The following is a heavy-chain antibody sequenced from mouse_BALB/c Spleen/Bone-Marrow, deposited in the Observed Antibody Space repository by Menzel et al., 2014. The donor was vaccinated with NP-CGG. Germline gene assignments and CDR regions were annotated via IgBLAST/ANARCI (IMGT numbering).Heavy chain of an antibody. D-gene: IGHD1-1*01. Sequence: VQLQQPGPELVKPGASVKISCKASGYPFTDYNMHWVKQSHGKSLEWIGYIYPHTSDTGYNQKFRNKATLTVDISSSTAYMVLRSLTSEDSAVYYCVRAPPITSVVTGDYWGQGTTLTVSS. CDR2: IYPHTSDT. J-gene: IGHJ2*01. V-gene: IGHV1S29*02. CDR3: VRAPPITSVVTGDY. CDR1: GYPFTDYN.